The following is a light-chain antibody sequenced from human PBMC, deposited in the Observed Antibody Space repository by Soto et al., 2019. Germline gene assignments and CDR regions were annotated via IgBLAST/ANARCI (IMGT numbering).Light chain of an antibody. CDR3: SSYAGRTLYV. J-gene: IGLJ1*01. Sequence: QSVLTQPPSASGSPGQSVTISCTGTSSDVGGYNYVSWYQQHPVKAPKLLIHEVSKRPSGVTDRFSGSKSGNTASLTVSGLQPEDEADYYCSSYAGRTLYVFGTGTKLTVL. CDR1: SSDVGGYNY. V-gene: IGLV2-8*01. CDR2: EVS.